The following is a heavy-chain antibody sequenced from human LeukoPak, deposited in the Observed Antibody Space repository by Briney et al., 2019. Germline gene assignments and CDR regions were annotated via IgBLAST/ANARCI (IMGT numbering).Heavy chain of an antibody. J-gene: IGHJ4*02. V-gene: IGHV1-18*01. D-gene: IGHD3-3*01. CDR3: ARGEGITIFGVVIQNLDY. Sequence: GASVKVSCKASGYTFTSYGISWVRQAPGQGLEWMGWISAYNGNTNYAQKLQGRVTKTTDTSTSTAYMELRSLRSDDTAVYYCARGEGITIFGVVIQNLDYWGQGTLVTVSS. CDR2: ISAYNGNT. CDR1: GYTFTSYG.